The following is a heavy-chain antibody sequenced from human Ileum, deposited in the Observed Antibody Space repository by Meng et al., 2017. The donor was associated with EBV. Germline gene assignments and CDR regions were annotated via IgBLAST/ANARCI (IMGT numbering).Heavy chain of an antibody. Sequence: QVRLQQWGTGLLKPSGTLSLTCAVSGGTFNDYYWTWLRQPPRKGLEWIGGIDQSGYTKFTPSLSSRATISRDTSNNQFSLRLNSVTAADTALYYCARYGRCNGNSFYCFDPWGQGTLVTVSS. D-gene: IGHD4-23*01. CDR2: IDQSGYT. J-gene: IGHJ5*02. V-gene: IGHV4-34*01. CDR1: GGTFNDYY. CDR3: ARYGRCNGNSFYCFDP.